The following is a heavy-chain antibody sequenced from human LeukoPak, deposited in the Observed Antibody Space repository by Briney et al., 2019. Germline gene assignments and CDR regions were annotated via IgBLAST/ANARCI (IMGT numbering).Heavy chain of an antibody. CDR1: GFTVSSNY. CDR2: IDSGGTT. CDR3: EGYYYDSSRQHYFYH. D-gene: IGHD3-22*01. V-gene: IGHV3-53*01. J-gene: IGHJ4*02. Sequence: GGSLRLSRAVSGFTVSSNYMSWVRQAPGKGLEWVSVIDSGGTTNYADSVKGRFTISRDKSKNTLYLQMNSLRAEDTAVYYCEGYYYDSSRQHYFYHWGQGTLVTVSS.